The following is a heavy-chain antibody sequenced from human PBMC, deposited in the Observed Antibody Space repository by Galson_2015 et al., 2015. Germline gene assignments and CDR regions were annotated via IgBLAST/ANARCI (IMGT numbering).Heavy chain of an antibody. Sequence: QSGAEVIKPGESLKISCTGSGSSFTSYWLGWVRQMPGKGLEWMGIIHPGDADTRYSPSFQGQVTISADKSTSTAYLQWSSLKASDTAMYYCARHDSLEAASFDFSGQGTLVTASS. D-gene: IGHD3-22*01. CDR2: IHPGDADT. J-gene: IGHJ4*02. V-gene: IGHV5-51*01. CDR3: ARHDSLEAASFDF. CDR1: GSSFTSYW.